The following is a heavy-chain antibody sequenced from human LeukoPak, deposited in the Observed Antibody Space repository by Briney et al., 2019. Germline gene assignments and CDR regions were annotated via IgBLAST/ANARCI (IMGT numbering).Heavy chain of an antibody. CDR2: IRYDGSNK. Sequence: QPGGSLRLSCAASGFTFSSYGMHWVRQAPGKGLEWVAFIRYDGSNKYYADSAKGRFTISRDNSKNTLYLQMNSLRAEDTAVYYCAKEAASPPEDWFDPWGQGTLVTVSS. CDR1: GFTFSSYG. J-gene: IGHJ5*02. D-gene: IGHD6-25*01. V-gene: IGHV3-30*02. CDR3: AKEAASPPEDWFDP.